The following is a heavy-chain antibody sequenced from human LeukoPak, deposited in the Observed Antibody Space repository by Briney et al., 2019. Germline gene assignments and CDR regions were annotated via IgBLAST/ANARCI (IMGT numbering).Heavy chain of an antibody. CDR3: ARDLGYCSGGSCYSTYYFDY. V-gene: IGHV4-34*01. Sequence: SETLSLTCAVYGGPFSGYYWSWIRQPPGRGLEWIGEINHSGSTNYNPSLKSRVTISVDTSKNQFSLKLSSVTAADTAVYYCARDLGYCSGGSCYSTYYFDYWGQGTLVTVSS. CDR1: GGPFSGYY. CDR2: INHSGST. D-gene: IGHD2-15*01. J-gene: IGHJ4*02.